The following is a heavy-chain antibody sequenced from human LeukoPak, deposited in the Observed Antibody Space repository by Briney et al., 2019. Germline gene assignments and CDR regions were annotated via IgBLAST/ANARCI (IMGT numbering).Heavy chain of an antibody. D-gene: IGHD3-16*01. V-gene: IGHV4-4*09. CDR1: GGSISSYY. J-gene: IGHJ6*03. CDR2: IYTSGST. CDR3: ARHGGKYYMDV. Sequence: PSETLSLTCTVSGGSISSYYWSWIRQPPGKGLEWIGYIYTSGSTNYNPSLKSRVTISVDTSKNQFSLKLSSVTAADTAVYYCARHGGKYYMDVWGKGTTVTVSS.